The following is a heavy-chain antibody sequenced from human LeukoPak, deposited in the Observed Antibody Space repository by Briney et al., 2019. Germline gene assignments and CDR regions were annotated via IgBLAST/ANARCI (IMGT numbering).Heavy chain of an antibody. CDR2: INWNGDNT. J-gene: IGHJ4*02. V-gene: IGHV3-20*04. CDR3: AREVPLDYGDFSYFDY. CDR1: GFTFSSYS. Sequence: GGSLRLSCAASGFTFSSYSMNWVRQAPGKGLEWVSGINWNGDNTGYADSVKGRFTISRDNAKNSLYLQMNSLRAEDTAFYYCAREVPLDYGDFSYFDYWGQGTLVTVSS. D-gene: IGHD4-17*01.